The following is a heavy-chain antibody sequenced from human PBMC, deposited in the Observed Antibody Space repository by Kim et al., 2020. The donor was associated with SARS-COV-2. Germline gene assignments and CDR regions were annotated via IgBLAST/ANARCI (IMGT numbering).Heavy chain of an antibody. CDR2: ISSSGATI. CDR1: GFSFSRYS. CDR3: ARDLYGDYVADS. Sequence: GGSLRLSCAASGFSFSRYSMNWVRQAPGKGLEWISYISSSGATIYYGDSEKGRFTISRDNAKNSLFLHMDSLRDEDTAVYYCARDLYGDYVADSWGQGTL. D-gene: IGHD4-17*01. J-gene: IGHJ1*01. V-gene: IGHV3-48*02.